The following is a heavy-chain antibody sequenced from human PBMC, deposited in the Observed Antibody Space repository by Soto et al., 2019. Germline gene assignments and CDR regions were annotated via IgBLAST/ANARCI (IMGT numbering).Heavy chain of an antibody. V-gene: IGHV1-69*12. CDR1: GGTFGSYA. J-gene: IGHJ5*02. CDR3: ARPIQYYFDTSAQSAWVDP. CDR2: IIPIFSTP. D-gene: IGHD3-22*01. Sequence: QVQLVQSGAEVKKPGSSVKVSCKTSGGTFGSYAISWVRQAPGQGLEWMGGIIPIFSTPNYAQKFQGRVTITADEATGTAYRELSSLRFEDTAVYYCARPIQYYFDTSAQSAWVDPWGQGTLVTVSS.